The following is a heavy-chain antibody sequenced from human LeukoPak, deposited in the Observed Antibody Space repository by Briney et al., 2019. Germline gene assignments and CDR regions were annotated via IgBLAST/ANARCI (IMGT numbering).Heavy chain of an antibody. J-gene: IGHJ6*04. Sequence: GGSLRLSCAASGFTFSSYEMNWVRQAPGKGLEWVSYISSSGSTIYCADSVKGRFTISRDNAKNSLYLQMNSLRAEDTAVYYCAELGITLIGGVWGKGTTVTISS. D-gene: IGHD3-10*02. CDR2: ISSSGSTI. V-gene: IGHV3-48*03. CDR1: GFTFSSYE. CDR3: AELGITLIGGV.